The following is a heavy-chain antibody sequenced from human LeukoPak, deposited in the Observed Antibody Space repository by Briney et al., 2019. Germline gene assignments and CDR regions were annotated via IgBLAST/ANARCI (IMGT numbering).Heavy chain of an antibody. J-gene: IGHJ4*02. CDR3: ARDEGDYGDYSY. V-gene: IGHV4-34*01. D-gene: IGHD4-17*01. CDR1: GGSFSGYY. Sequence: SETLSLTCAVYGGSFSGYYWSWIRQPPGKGLEWIGEINHSGSTNYNPSLKSRVTISVDTSENQFSLKLSSVTAADTAVYYCARDEGDYGDYSYWGQGTLVTVSS. CDR2: INHSGST.